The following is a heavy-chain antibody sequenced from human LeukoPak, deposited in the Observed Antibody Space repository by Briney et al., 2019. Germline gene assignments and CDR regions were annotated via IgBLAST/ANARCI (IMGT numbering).Heavy chain of an antibody. J-gene: IGHJ4*02. V-gene: IGHV4-4*07. CDR3: ARERIETVVVPAAIVSDY. CDR1: GGSISSYY. CDR2: IYTNGST. D-gene: IGHD2-2*01. Sequence: SETLSLTCTVSGGSISSYYWSWIRQPAGKGLEWIGRIYTNGSTNYNPSLKSRVTMSVDTSKNQFSLKLSSVTAADTAVYYCARERIETVVVPAAIVSDYWGQGTLVTVSS.